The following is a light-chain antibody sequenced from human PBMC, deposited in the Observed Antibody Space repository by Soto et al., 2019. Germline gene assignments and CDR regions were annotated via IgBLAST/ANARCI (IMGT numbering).Light chain of an antibody. V-gene: IGKV3-20*01. CDR1: QSVSSSY. Sequence: EIVMTQSPAALSVSPGERATLSCRASQSVSSSYLAWYQQRPGQAPRLLISGASSRATGIPDRFTGSGSETSFTLTISRLEPEDFALYYCQHYQSGHPITFGQGTRLEIK. CDR3: QHYQSGHPIT. J-gene: IGKJ5*01. CDR2: GAS.